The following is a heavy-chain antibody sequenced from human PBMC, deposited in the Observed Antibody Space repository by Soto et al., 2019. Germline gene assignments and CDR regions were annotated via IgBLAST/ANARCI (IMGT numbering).Heavy chain of an antibody. Sequence: GGSLRLSCAASGFTFSNTWMNWVRRAPGKGLEWVGRIKSKTDGGTIDYAAPVEGRFTISRDDSKNTLFLQMNSLKSEDTAVYYRNTDRGKQWLILGGYWGQGTPVTVSS. J-gene: IGHJ4*02. CDR3: NTDRGKQWLILGGY. V-gene: IGHV3-15*07. CDR2: IKSKTDGGTI. D-gene: IGHD6-19*01. CDR1: GFTFSNTW.